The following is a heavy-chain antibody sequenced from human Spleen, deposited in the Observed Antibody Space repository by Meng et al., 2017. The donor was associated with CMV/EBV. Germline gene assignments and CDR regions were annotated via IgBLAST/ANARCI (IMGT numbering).Heavy chain of an antibody. Sequence: GESLKISCAASGFIVSSNYMSWVRQAPRKGLEWVSVMYSGGNTYYADSVKGRFTISRDNSKNTLYLQMNSLRAEDTAVYHCAKGTHYDFGSGYYFGYWGQGTVVTVSS. CDR2: MYSGGNT. CDR1: GFIVSSNY. D-gene: IGHD3-3*01. J-gene: IGHJ4*02. V-gene: IGHV3-53*01. CDR3: AKGTHYDFGSGYYFGY.